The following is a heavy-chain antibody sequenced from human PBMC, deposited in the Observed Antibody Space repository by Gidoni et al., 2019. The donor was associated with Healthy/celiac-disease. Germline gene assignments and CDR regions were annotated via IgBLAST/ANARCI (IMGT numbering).Heavy chain of an antibody. V-gene: IGHV1-69*01. CDR1: GGTFSSYA. CDR2: IIPIFGTA. J-gene: IGHJ4*02. D-gene: IGHD2-15*01. Sequence: QVQLVQSGAEVKKPGSSVKVSCKASGGTFSSYAISWVRQAPGQGLEWMGGIIPIFGTANDAQKFQGRVTITADESTSTAYMELSSLRSEDTAVYYCARATRGYCSGGSCYSPDYWGQGTLVTVSS. CDR3: ARATRGYCSGGSCYSPDY.